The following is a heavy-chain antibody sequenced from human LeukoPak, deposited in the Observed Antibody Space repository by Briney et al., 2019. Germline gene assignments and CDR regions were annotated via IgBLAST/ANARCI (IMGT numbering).Heavy chain of an antibody. CDR1: GFTFSSYA. D-gene: IGHD1-14*01. Sequence: PGGSLRLSCAASGFTFSSYAMSWVRQAPGKGLEWVSAISGSDGSTYYADSVKGRFTISRDNSKNTLYLQMNSLRAEDTAVYYCANYGSRDYYYGMDVWGQGTTVTVSS. V-gene: IGHV3-23*01. CDR3: ANYGSRDYYYGMDV. J-gene: IGHJ6*02. CDR2: ISGSDGST.